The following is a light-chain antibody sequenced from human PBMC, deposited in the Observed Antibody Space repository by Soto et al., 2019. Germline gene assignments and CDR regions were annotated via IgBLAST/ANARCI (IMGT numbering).Light chain of an antibody. V-gene: IGKV3-11*01. CDR2: DTS. CDR1: QNVSRF. CDR3: QQRSNWPPLT. J-gene: IGKJ4*01. Sequence: EIVFTQSPATLSVSPGERATLSCRASQNVSRFLAWYQRRPGQAPRLVIYDTSKRASDTPARFSGSGSGTDFTLTISSLEPEDVAVDYCQQRSNWPPLTFGGGTKVDIK.